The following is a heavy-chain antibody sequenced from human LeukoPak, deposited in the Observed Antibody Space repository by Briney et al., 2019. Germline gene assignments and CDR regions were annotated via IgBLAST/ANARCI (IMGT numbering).Heavy chain of an antibody. V-gene: IGHV3-15*01. J-gene: IGHJ4*02. D-gene: IGHD4-17*01. CDR2: IKSDGGTT. Sequence: GGSLRLSCAASGFTFNNAWMSWVRQAPGKGLEWIGRIKSDGGTTDYAAPVKGRFTISRDDSKNTLYLQMNSLKAEDTAVYYCTTDLGDYGDYVRCWGQGTLVTVSS. CDR1: GFTFNNAW. CDR3: TTDLGDYGDYVRC.